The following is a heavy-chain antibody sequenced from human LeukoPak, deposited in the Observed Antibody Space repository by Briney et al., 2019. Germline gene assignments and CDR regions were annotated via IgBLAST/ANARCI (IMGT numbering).Heavy chain of an antibody. CDR3: ARDRRSGLYYYYGMDV. V-gene: IGHV3-66*01. CDR2: IYSGGST. D-gene: IGHD3-22*01. J-gene: IGHJ6*02. CDR1: GFTFSSYS. Sequence: PGGSLRLSCAASGFTFSSYSMNWVRQAPGKGLEWVSVIYSGGSTYYADSVKGRFTISRDNSKNTLYLQMNSLRAEDTAVYYCARDRRSGLYYYYGMDVWGQGTTVTVSS.